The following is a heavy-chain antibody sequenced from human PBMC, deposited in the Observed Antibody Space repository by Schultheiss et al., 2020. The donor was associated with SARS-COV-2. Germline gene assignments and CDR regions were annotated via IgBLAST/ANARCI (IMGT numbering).Heavy chain of an antibody. J-gene: IGHJ4*02. CDR3: TTFEWIQLWLGDY. Sequence: GGSLRLSCTASGFTFGDYAMSWFRQAPGKGLEWVGRIKSKTDGGTTDYAAPVKGRFTISRDDSKNTLYLQMNSLKTEDTAVYYCTTFEWIQLWLGDYWGQGTLVTVSS. CDR2: IKSKTDGGTT. D-gene: IGHD5-18*01. CDR1: GFTFGDYA. V-gene: IGHV3-15*01.